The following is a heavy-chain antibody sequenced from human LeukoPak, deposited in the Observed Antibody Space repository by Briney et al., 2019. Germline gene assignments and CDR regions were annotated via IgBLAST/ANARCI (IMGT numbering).Heavy chain of an antibody. D-gene: IGHD3-22*01. Sequence: KPGGSLRLSCAASGFTFSNYAMNWVRQAPGEGLAWVSYISGSSTDIYYADSVKGPFTISRDNAKNSLYLQINNLRAEDTAIYYCARRGYYDSSGYDYWGQGTLVTVSS. CDR2: ISGSSTDI. V-gene: IGHV3-21*01. J-gene: IGHJ4*02. CDR3: ARRGYYDSSGYDY. CDR1: GFTFSNYA.